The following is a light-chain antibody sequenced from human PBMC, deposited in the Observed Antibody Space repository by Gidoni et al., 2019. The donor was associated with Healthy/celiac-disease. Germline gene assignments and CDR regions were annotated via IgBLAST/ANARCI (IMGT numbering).Light chain of an antibody. CDR3: SSYTSSYNYV. V-gene: IGLV2-14*01. Sequence: QSALTQPASVSGPPGQSITISCTGTSSDVGGYNYVSWYQQHPGKAPKLMIYEVSNRPSGVSNRFSGSKSGNTASLTISGLQAEDEADYYCSSYTSSYNYVFGTGTKVTVL. J-gene: IGLJ1*01. CDR1: SSDVGGYNY. CDR2: EVS.